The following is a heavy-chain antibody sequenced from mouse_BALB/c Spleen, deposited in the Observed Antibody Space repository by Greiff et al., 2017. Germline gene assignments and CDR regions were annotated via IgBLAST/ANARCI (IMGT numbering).Heavy chain of an antibody. V-gene: IGHV5-4*02. CDR1: GFTFSDHY. D-gene: IGHD2-4*01. CDR2: ISDGGSYT. Sequence: EVQLVESGGGLVKPGGSLKLSCAASGFTFSDHYMYWVRQTPEKRLEWVATISDGGSYTYYPDSVKGRFTISRDNAKNNLYLQMSSLKSEDTAMYYCARGDYDLYYYAMDYWGQGTSVTVSS. CDR3: ARGDYDLYYYAMDY. J-gene: IGHJ4*01.